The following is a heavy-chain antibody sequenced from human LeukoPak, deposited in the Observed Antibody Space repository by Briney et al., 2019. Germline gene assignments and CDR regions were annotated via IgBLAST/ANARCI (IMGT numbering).Heavy chain of an antibody. CDR3: ATYTHWVAGDV. D-gene: IGHD3-16*01. CDR2: MNQDGSDK. Sequence: GGSLRLSCAASGFTFSDSWMSWVRQAPGKGLEWVANMNQDGSDKDYVDSVKGRFTISRDNARNSLYLQMGSLGAEDTAVYYCATYTHWVAGDVWGQGTTVTVSS. J-gene: IGHJ6*02. V-gene: IGHV3-7*01. CDR1: GFTFSDSW.